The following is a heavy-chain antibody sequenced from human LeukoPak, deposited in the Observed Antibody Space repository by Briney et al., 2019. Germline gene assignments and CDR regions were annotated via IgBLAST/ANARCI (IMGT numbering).Heavy chain of an antibody. J-gene: IGHJ4*02. CDR2: INYSGGT. D-gene: IGHD6-19*01. CDR3: ARAGWLDFDY. Sequence: SETLSLTCTVSGGSISSYYWSWIRQPPGKGLEWIGYINYSGGTNYNPSLKSRVTISIDTSKNQFSLKLSSVTAADTAVYYCARAGWLDFDYWGQGALVTVSS. CDR1: GGSISSYY. V-gene: IGHV4-59*01.